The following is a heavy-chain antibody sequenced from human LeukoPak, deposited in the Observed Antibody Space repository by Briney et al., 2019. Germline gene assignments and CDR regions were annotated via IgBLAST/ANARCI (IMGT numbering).Heavy chain of an antibody. V-gene: IGHV3-33*06. CDR2: IWYDGSNK. CDR3: AKDHGYCSGGTCYSRYYFDY. CDR1: GFTFSSYG. D-gene: IGHD2-15*01. Sequence: GRSLRLSCAASGFTFSSYGMHWVRQAPGKGLEWVAVIWYDGSNKYYVDSVKGRFTISRDNSKNTLYLQMNSLRAEDTAVYYCAKDHGYCSGGTCYSRYYFDYWGQGTLVTVSS. J-gene: IGHJ4*02.